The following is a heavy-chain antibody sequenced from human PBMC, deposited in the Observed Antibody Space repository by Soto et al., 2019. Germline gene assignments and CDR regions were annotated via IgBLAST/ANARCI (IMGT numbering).Heavy chain of an antibody. CDR2: IKQDGSEK. Sequence: PGGSLRLSCAASGFTFSSYWMSWVRQAPGKGLEWVANIKQDGSEKYYVDSVKGRFTISRDNAKNSLYLQMNSLRAEDTAVYYCARADTYYYDSSGYYPLCYWGQGTLVTVSS. CDR3: ARADTYYYDSSGYYPLCY. J-gene: IGHJ4*02. V-gene: IGHV3-7*03. CDR1: GFTFSSYW. D-gene: IGHD3-22*01.